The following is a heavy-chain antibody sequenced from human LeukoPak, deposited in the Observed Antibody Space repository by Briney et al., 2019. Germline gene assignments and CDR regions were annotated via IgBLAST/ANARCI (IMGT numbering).Heavy chain of an antibody. V-gene: IGHV3-74*01. D-gene: IGHD3-10*01. Sequence: GGTLRLSCAASGFTFSSDWMHWVRQAPGKGLGWVSRINGDGSSTRYADSVKGRFTISRDSAKNMLYLEMNTLRAEDTAVYYCARANHGSGTSYYFDHWGQGTLVTVSS. CDR2: INGDGSST. J-gene: IGHJ4*02. CDR3: ARANHGSGTSYYFDH. CDR1: GFTFSSDW.